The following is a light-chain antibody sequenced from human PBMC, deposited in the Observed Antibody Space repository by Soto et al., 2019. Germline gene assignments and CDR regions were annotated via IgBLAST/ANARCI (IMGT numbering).Light chain of an antibody. CDR3: QQYGTPPWS. CDR1: QSVSSSY. J-gene: IGKJ1*01. CDR2: GAS. Sequence: ENVLTQSPGTLSLYPGERATSSCRASQSVSSSYLGWYQQKPGQAPRLLIYGASSRATGIPDRFSGSGSGTDFTLIISRLEPEDFAVYFCQQYGTPPWSFGQGTKVETK. V-gene: IGKV3-20*01.